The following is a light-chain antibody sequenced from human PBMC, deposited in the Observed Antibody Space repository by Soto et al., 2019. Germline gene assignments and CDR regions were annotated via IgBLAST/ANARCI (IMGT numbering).Light chain of an antibody. V-gene: IGKV4-1*01. CDR2: WAS. Sequence: DIVMTQSPDSLAVSLGERATINCKSSQSVLYSSNNKNYLAWYQQKPGQPPKLLIYWASTRESGVPDRFSGSGSGTEFTLTISSLQAEDVAVYYWQQDYSTPWTFGQGTKVEIK. J-gene: IGKJ1*01. CDR1: QSVLYSSNNKNY. CDR3: QQDYSTPWT.